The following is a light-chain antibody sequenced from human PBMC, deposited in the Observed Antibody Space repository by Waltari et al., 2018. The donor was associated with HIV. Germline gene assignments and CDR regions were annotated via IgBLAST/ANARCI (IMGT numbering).Light chain of an antibody. CDR2: EVS. J-gene: IGLJ2*01. CDR1: SSDVGGYNS. Sequence: QSALTQPPSASGSPGQSVTISSTGTSSDVGGYNSVSWYQQPPGKAPKLMIYEVSKRPSGVPDRFSGSKSGNTASLTVSGLQAEDEADYYCSSYAGSNNVVFGGGTKLTVL. V-gene: IGLV2-8*01. CDR3: SSYAGSNNVV.